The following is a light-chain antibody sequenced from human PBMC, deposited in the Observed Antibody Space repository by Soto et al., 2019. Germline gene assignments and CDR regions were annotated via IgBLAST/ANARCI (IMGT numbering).Light chain of an antibody. CDR3: HHYDDLPIT. CDR2: GAS. J-gene: IGKJ2*01. V-gene: IGKV3-20*01. CDR1: QSVGGRS. Sequence: ENVLTQSPGTLSLSPGERATLSCRASQSVGGRSLAWYQQIPGQPPRLLIYGASSRAAGVPDRWSGSGSGRDFTLIISRLEPEDFASFYCHHYDDLPITFGQGTKLEIK.